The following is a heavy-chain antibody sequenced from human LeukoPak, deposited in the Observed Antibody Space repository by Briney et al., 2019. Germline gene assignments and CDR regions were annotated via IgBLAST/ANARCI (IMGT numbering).Heavy chain of an antibody. CDR2: IWYDGSIQ. V-gene: IGHV3-33*01. Sequence: GGSLRLSCAASGFTFSSYGMHWVCQAPGKGLEWVAAIWYDGSIQYYADSVKGRFTISRDNSKKTLYLQMDSLVADDTAVYYCGGPGCSSGGSCYGSDYCGQGTLVSVSS. J-gene: IGHJ4*02. D-gene: IGHD2-15*01. CDR1: GFTFSSYG. CDR3: GGPGCSSGGSCYGSDY.